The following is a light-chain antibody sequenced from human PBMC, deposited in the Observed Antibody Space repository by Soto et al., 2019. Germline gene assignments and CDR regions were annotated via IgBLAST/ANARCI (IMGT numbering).Light chain of an antibody. Sequence: IVLTQSPATLSLSPVERATLSCRAGQSISTYLAWYQQKSGQAPRLLIYDASNRATGIPDRFSGSGSGTDFTLTISRLEPEDFAVYYCQQYGSSPWTFGQGTKVDIK. CDR1: QSISTY. CDR2: DAS. CDR3: QQYGSSPWT. J-gene: IGKJ1*01. V-gene: IGKV3-20*01.